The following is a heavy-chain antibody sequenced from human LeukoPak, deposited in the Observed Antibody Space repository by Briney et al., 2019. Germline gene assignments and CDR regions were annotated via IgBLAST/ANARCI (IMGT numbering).Heavy chain of an antibody. CDR2: ITGSGPYM. J-gene: IGHJ4*02. CDR1: GFTFSTFA. D-gene: IGHD3-10*01. Sequence: GGSLRLSCAASGFTFSTFAMHWVRLSPGKGLGWVSSITGSGPYMLYADSVKHRFTISRDNTKNLLYLEMNSLRAEETAMYFCVRDVGAVRGEVYFDYWGQGTLVTVSS. CDR3: VRDVGAVRGEVYFDY. V-gene: IGHV3-21*06.